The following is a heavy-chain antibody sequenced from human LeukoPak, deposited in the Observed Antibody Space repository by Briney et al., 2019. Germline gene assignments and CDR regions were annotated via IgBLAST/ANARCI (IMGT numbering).Heavy chain of an antibody. J-gene: IGHJ5*02. CDR1: GGTFSSYA. CDR3: ARKGYCTNGVCYPSNWFDP. Sequence: LVKVSCKASGGTFSSYAISWVRQAPGQGLEWMGRIIPIFGTANYAQKFQGRVTITTDESTSTAYMELSSLRSEDTAVYYCARKGYCTNGVCYPSNWFDPWGQGTLVTVSS. D-gene: IGHD2-8*01. V-gene: IGHV1-69*05. CDR2: IIPIFGTA.